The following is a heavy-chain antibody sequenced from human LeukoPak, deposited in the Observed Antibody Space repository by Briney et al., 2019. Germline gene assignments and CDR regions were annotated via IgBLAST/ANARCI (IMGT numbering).Heavy chain of an antibody. V-gene: IGHV3-15*01. CDR1: GFAVSNAW. D-gene: IGHD3-22*01. J-gene: IGHJ4*02. CDR3: TTGTWLSQDY. CDR2: IKDISEGGTT. Sequence: PGGSLRLSCAASGFAVSNAWMSWVRHSPGKGLEWVGRIKDISEGGTTGYAAPVKDRFTISRNDSINTLFLQMNGLKSEDTAVYYCTTGTWLSQDYWGQGTLVTVSS.